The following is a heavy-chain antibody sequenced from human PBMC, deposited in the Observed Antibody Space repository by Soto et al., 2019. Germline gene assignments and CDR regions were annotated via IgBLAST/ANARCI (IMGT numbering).Heavy chain of an antibody. J-gene: IGHJ6*02. CDR3: AREVGVSGGGYDYEDEYYGMDV. Sequence: SETLSLTCTVSGYSISSGYYWGWIRQPPGKGLEWIGSIYHSGSTYYNPSLKSRVTISVDTSKNQFSLKLSSVTAADTAVYYCAREVGVSGGGYDYEDEYYGMDVWGQGTTVTVSS. CDR2: IYHSGST. D-gene: IGHD5-12*01. CDR1: GYSISSGYY. V-gene: IGHV4-38-2*02.